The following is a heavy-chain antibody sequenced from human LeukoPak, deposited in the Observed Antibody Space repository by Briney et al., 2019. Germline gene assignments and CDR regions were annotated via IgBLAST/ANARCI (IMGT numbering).Heavy chain of an antibody. CDR2: ISGSGGST. CDR1: GFTFSSYG. CDR3: AKVRGEDCGGTTYYYYYMDV. J-gene: IGHJ6*03. V-gene: IGHV3-23*01. D-gene: IGHD4-23*01. Sequence: PGGSLRLSCAASGFTFSSYGMSWVRQAPGKGLEWVSAISGSGGSTYYADSVKGRFTISRDNSKNTLYLQMNSLRAEDTAVYYCAKVRGEDCGGTTYYYYYMDVWGKGTTVTISS.